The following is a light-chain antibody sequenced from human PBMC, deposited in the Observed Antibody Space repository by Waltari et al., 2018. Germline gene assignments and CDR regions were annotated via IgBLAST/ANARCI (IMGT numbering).Light chain of an antibody. V-gene: IGLV3-25*03. Sequence: SYELTQPPSVSLSPGQTARIPCPGDPSSKQFGYWYQQKSGRAPVLMIYTDSGRPSGIPERFSGSSSGTTVTLTISAVQPEDEADYYCQSAHSNGSDVVFGGGTKLTVL. CDR2: TDS. J-gene: IGLJ2*01. CDR1: PSSKQF. CDR3: QSAHSNGSDVV.